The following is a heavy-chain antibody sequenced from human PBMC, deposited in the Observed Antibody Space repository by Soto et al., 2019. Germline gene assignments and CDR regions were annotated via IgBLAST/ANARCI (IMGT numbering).Heavy chain of an antibody. J-gene: IGHJ4*02. D-gene: IGHD5-12*01. V-gene: IGHV3-30-3*01. CDR2: ISYDGSNK. CDR1: GFTFSSYA. Sequence: QVQVVESGGGVVQPGRSLRLSCAASGFTFSSYAMHWVRQAPGKGLEWVAVISYDGSNKYYADSVKGRFTISRDNSKNTLYLQMNSLRAEDTAVYYCARDEMATISGLFDYWGQGTLVTVSS. CDR3: ARDEMATISGLFDY.